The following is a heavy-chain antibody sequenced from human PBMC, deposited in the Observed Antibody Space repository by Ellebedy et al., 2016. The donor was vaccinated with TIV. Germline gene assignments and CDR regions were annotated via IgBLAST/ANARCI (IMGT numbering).Heavy chain of an antibody. CDR2: IYPRDSET. D-gene: IGHD2/OR15-2a*01. J-gene: IGHJ4*02. V-gene: IGHV5-51*01. Sequence: GESLKTSCKAAGDSFGVDWYAWVRPTPGKGMEVMGMIYPRDSETRYSPSFQGQVTITADTSSRIAYLQWGSLKASYSAMYYCASTSLTTFPFDHWGQGTLVTVSS. CDR3: ASTSLTTFPFDH. CDR1: GDSFGVDW.